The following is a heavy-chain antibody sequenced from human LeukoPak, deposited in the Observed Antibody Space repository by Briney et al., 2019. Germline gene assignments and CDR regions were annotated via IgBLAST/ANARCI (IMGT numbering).Heavy chain of an antibody. CDR2: ISTSSSYI. D-gene: IGHD5-24*01. J-gene: IGHJ5*02. CDR3: ARDGYKHHT. V-gene: IGHV3-21*01. Sequence: GRSLRLSCAASGFTFSSYAMHWVRQAPGKGLEWVSSISTSSSYIYYADSVKGRFTISRDNAKNSLYLQMNRLRAEDTAVYYCARDGYKHHTWGQGTLVTVSS. CDR1: GFTFSSYA.